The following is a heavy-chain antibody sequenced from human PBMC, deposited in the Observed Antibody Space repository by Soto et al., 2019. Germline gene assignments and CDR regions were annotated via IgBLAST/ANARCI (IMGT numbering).Heavy chain of an antibody. V-gene: IGHV4-31*03. CDR1: GGSISSGGYY. CDR3: ARTSSSSDAFDV. CDR2: IYYSGST. J-gene: IGHJ3*01. D-gene: IGHD6-6*01. Sequence: SETLCLTCTVSGGSISSGGYYWSWIRQHPGKGLEWIGYIYYSGSTHYTPSLKSRVTISVNTSKNQFALNLSSVTAADTAVYYCARTSSSSDAFDVWGQGTMVTVSS.